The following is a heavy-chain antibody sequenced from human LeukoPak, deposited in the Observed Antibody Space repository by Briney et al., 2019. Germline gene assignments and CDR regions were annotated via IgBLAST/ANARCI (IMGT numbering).Heavy chain of an antibody. CDR2: ISSRSGYI. CDR1: GYTFSDYS. D-gene: IGHD3-16*02. CDR3: VSGIHPDSLWRTYRLDAFDI. Sequence: GGSLRLSCAASGYTFSDYSVSWVRHGPGKGLEWVASISSRSGYIYYADSVKGGFTISRDNARSSLFLQLNSLRADDTALYYCVSGIHPDSLWRTYRLDAFDIWGQGTMVIVSS. J-gene: IGHJ3*02. V-gene: IGHV3-21*06.